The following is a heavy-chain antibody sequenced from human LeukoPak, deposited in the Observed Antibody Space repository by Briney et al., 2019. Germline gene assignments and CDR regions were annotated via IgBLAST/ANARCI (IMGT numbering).Heavy chain of an antibody. CDR1: GGSISSYY. Sequence: PSETLSLTCTVSGGSISSYYWSWIRQPPGKGLEWIGYIYYSGSTNYNPSLKSRVTISVDTSKHQFSLKLSSVTAADTAVYYCARLVVGATGGAYYYYYGMDVWGQGTTVTVSS. D-gene: IGHD1-26*01. CDR2: IYYSGST. V-gene: IGHV4-59*01. CDR3: ARLVVGATGGAYYYYYGMDV. J-gene: IGHJ6*02.